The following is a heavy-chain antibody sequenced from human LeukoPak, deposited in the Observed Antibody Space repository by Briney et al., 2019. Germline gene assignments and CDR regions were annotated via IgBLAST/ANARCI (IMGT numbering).Heavy chain of an antibody. CDR3: ARGSTYGSWVSLDY. CDR2: ISYDGSNK. CDR1: GFTFSSYA. J-gene: IGHJ4*02. D-gene: IGHD6-13*01. V-gene: IGHV3-30*14. Sequence: PGGSLRLSCAASGFTFSSYAMHWVRQAPGKGLEWVAVISYDGSNKYYADSVKGRFTISRDNSKNTLYLQMNSLRVEDTAVYYCARGSTYGSWVSLDYWGQGTLVSVSS.